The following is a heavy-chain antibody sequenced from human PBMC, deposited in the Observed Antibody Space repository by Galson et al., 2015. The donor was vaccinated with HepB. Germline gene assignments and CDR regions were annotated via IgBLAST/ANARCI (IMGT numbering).Heavy chain of an antibody. Sequence: SLRLSCAASGFTFSSYTMNWVRQAPGKGLESVSYISSTGTTMYYADSAKGRFTISRDNAQNSLYPQMNSLRDEDTAVYYCARVSFGSGSTSACWYFDLWGRGALVTVSS. V-gene: IGHV3-48*02. D-gene: IGHD3-10*01. CDR3: ARVSFGSGSTSACWYFDL. CDR1: GFTFSSYT. CDR2: ISSTGTTM. J-gene: IGHJ2*01.